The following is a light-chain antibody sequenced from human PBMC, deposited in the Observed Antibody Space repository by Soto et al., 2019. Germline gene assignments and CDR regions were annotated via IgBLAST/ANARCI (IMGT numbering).Light chain of an antibody. Sequence: EIVITQSPATLSVSPGDRSTLSCLAVQVVRNNCLSGYHQKPVQAPRLLIYWASNRATGIQDRFSGSGSGTDFTPTISRLEPEDFAVYYCPQYGSSGTVGPGTQV. CDR2: WAS. V-gene: IGKV3-20*01. J-gene: IGKJ1*01. CDR1: QVVRNNC. CDR3: PQYGSSGT.